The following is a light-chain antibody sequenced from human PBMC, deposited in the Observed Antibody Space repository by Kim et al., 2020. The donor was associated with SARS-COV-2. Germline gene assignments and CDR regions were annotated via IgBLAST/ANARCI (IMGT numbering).Light chain of an antibody. Sequence: SLSPGERATLSCRASQSVSSNLAWYQQKPGQAPRLLIYDASKRAPGIPARFSGSGSGTDFSLTITSLEFEDSAVYYCQQRSDWPITFGQGTRLEIK. CDR1: QSVSSN. CDR3: QQRSDWPIT. V-gene: IGKV3-11*01. J-gene: IGKJ5*01. CDR2: DAS.